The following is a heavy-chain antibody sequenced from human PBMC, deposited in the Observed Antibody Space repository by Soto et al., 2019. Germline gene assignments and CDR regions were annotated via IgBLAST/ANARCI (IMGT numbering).Heavy chain of an antibody. V-gene: IGHV3-30*18. CDR1: GFTFSSYG. J-gene: IGHJ3*02. CDR2: ISYDGSNK. Sequence: QVQLVESGGGVVQPGRSLRLSCAASGFTFSSYGMHWVRQAPGKGLERVAVISYDGSNKYYADSVKGRFTISRDNSKNTLYLQMNSLRAEDTAVYYCAKFDIWGQGTMVTVSS. CDR3: AKFDI.